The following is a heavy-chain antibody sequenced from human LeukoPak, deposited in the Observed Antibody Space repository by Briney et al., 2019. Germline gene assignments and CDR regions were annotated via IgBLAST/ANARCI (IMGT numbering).Heavy chain of an antibody. V-gene: IGHV4-30-2*01. J-gene: IGHJ4*02. D-gene: IGHD4-11*01. CDR1: GGSISSGGYY. Sequence: SETLSLTCTVSGGSISSGGYYWSWIRQPPGKGLEWIGYIYHSGSTYYNPSLKGRVTISVDRSKNQFSLKLSSVTAADTAVYYCASTAGMTTVDYWGQGTLVTVSS. CDR3: ASTAGMTTVDY. CDR2: IYHSGST.